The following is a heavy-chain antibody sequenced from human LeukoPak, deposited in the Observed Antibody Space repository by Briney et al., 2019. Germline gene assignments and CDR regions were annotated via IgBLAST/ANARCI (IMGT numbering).Heavy chain of an antibody. CDR2: IYYSGST. CDR3: ARLYRDIVLMVYAMKANWFDP. CDR1: GGSISSYY. Sequence: PSETLSLTCTVSGGSISSYYWGWIRQPPGKGPEWIGSIYYSGSTYYNPSLKSRVTISVDTSKNQFSLKLSSVTAADTAVYYCARLYRDIVLMVYAMKANWFDPWGQGTLVTVSS. J-gene: IGHJ5*02. D-gene: IGHD2-8*01. V-gene: IGHV4-39*01.